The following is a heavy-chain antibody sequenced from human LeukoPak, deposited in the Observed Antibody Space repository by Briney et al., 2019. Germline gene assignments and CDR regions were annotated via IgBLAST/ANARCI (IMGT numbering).Heavy chain of an antibody. Sequence: PGGSLRLSCAASGFTFSSYSMNWVRQAPGKGLEWVSYISSSSSTIYYADSVKGRFTIYNAKNSLYLQMNSLRAEDTAIYYCARARTSIYGGYFDYWGQGILVTVSS. V-gene: IGHV3-48*04. CDR1: GFTFSSYS. J-gene: IGHJ4*02. CDR2: ISSSSSTI. D-gene: IGHD4-23*01. CDR3: ARARTSIYGGYFDY.